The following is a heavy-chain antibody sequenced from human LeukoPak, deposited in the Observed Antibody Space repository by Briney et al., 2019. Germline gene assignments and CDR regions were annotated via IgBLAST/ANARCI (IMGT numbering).Heavy chain of an antibody. CDR1: GGSISSSNW. J-gene: IGHJ3*02. V-gene: IGHV4-4*02. CDR2: IYHSGST. Sequence: SETLSLTCAVSGGSISSSNWWSWVRQPPGKGLEWIGEIYHSGSTDYNPSLKSRVTMSVDTSKNQFSLKLSSMTAADTAVYYCASTTKLSFDIWGQGTMVTVSS. D-gene: IGHD1-26*01. CDR3: ASTTKLSFDI.